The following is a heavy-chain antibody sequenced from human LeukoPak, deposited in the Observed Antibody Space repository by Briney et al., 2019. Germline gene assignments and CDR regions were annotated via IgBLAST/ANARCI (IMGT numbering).Heavy chain of an antibody. CDR1: GGSVSSGNYY. CDR2: IYTSGST. D-gene: IGHD1-26*01. CDR3: TRGGELMNY. Sequence: SQTLSLTCTVFGGSVSSGNYYWTWIRQPAGEGLEWIGRIYTSGSTNYNPSLKSRVTISIDASKNQFSLRLSSVTAADTAVYYCTRGGELMNYWGQGTLVTVSS. J-gene: IGHJ4*02. V-gene: IGHV4-61*02.